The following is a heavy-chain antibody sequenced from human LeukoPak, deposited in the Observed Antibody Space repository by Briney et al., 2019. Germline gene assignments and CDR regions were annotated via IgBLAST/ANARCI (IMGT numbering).Heavy chain of an antibody. J-gene: IGHJ4*02. Sequence: GGSLRLSCAASGFTFSGSAMHWVRQASGKGLEWAGRIRSKANSYATAYAASVKGRFTISRDDSKNTAYLQMNSLKTEDTAVYYCTRSGRYFDWLSNPFDYWGQGTLVTVSS. D-gene: IGHD3-9*01. CDR2: IRSKANSYAT. CDR3: TRSGRYFDWLSNPFDY. CDR1: GFTFSGSA. V-gene: IGHV3-73*01.